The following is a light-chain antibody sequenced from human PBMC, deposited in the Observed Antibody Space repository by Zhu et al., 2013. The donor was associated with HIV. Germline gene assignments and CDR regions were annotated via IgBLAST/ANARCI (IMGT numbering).Light chain of an antibody. CDR1: QSVSSSN. CDR2: GAS. J-gene: IGKJ1*01. CDR3: QQYNSWPQ. V-gene: IGKV3-15*01. Sequence: EVLMTQSPATLSVSPGERATLSCRASQSVSSSNLAWYQQKPGQAPRLLIYGASTRATGTPARFSGSGSGTNFTLIISNLQSEDFGLYFCQQYNSWPQFGPGTKVEIK.